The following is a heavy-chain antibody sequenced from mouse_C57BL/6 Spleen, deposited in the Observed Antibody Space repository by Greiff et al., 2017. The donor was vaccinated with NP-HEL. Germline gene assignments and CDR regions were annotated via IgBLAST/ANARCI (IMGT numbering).Heavy chain of an antibody. V-gene: IGHV5-9-1*02. Sequence: EVKLVESGEGLVKPGGSLKLSCAASGFTFSSYAMSWVRQTPEKRLEWVAYISSGGDYIYYADTVKGRFTISRDNARNTLYLQMSRLKSEDTAMYDGTRGDYDGYWYFDVWGTGTTVTVSS. CDR3: TRGDYDGYWYFDV. J-gene: IGHJ1*03. CDR2: ISSGGDYI. CDR1: GFTFSSYA. D-gene: IGHD2-4*01.